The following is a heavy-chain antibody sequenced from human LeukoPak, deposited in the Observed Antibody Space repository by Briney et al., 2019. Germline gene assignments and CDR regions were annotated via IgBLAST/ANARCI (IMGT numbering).Heavy chain of an antibody. CDR2: MNPNSGNT. CDR3: ARGFSWVQLQDY. J-gene: IGHJ4*02. Sequence: ASVKVSCKASGGTFSSYAISWVRQAPGQGLEWMGWMNPNSGNTGHAQKFQGRVTITRNTSISTAYMELSSLRSEDTVVYYCARGFSWVQLQDYWGQGTLVTVSS. CDR1: GGTFSSYA. V-gene: IGHV1-8*03. D-gene: IGHD6-13*01.